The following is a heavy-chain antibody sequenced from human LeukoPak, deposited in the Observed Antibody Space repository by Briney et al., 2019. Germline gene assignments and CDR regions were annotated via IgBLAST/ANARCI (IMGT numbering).Heavy chain of an antibody. J-gene: IGHJ6*04. V-gene: IGHV3-21*01. Sequence: GGALRLSCAASGFTFSSYSMNWVRQAPGKGLEGVSSISSSSSYIYYADSVKGRFTISRDNAKNSLYLQMNSLRAEDTAVYYCARVEYSGYDGPAYYYYYGMDVWGKGTTVTVSS. D-gene: IGHD5-12*01. CDR3: ARVEYSGYDGPAYYYYYGMDV. CDR2: ISSSSSYI. CDR1: GFTFSSYS.